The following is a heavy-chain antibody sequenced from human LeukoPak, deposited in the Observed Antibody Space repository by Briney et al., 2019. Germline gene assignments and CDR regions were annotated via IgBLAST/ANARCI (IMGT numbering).Heavy chain of an antibody. D-gene: IGHD3-9*01. J-gene: IGHJ4*02. Sequence: SETLSLTCTVSGGSFSSGGYYWSWIRQHPGKGLEWIGYIYYSGSTYYNPSLKSRVTISIDTSKNQFSLKLSSVTAADTAVYYCARLEGLTGYYDSLFEYWGQGTLVTVSS. CDR2: IYYSGST. CDR1: GGSFSSGGYY. V-gene: IGHV4-31*03. CDR3: ARLEGLTGYYDSLFEY.